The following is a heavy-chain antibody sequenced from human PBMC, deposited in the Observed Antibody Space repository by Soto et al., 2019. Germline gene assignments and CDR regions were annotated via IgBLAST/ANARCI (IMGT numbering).Heavy chain of an antibody. V-gene: IGHV4-61*01. CDR2: IYSSGNT. CDR3: AREGDSDFDS. Sequence: SETLSLTCTVSGGSVSSGSNYWSWIRQPPGKALERVGYIYSSGNTNYNPSLKSRVTISLDTSKNQFSLNLSSVTAADTAVYYCAREGDSDFDSWGQGTLVTVSS. D-gene: IGHD3-16*01. J-gene: IGHJ4*02. CDR1: GGSVSSGSNY.